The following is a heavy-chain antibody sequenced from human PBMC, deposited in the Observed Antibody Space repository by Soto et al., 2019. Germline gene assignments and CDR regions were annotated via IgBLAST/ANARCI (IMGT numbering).Heavy chain of an antibody. D-gene: IGHD5-12*01. CDR3: ARGRGWYSGYGYYFDY. V-gene: IGHV1-8*01. J-gene: IGHJ4*02. CDR2: MNPNSGNT. CDR1: GYTFTSSD. Sequence: GASVKVSCKSSGYTFTSSDINWVRQATGQGLEWMGWMNPNSGNTGYAQKFQGRVTMTRDTSISTAYMELSSLRSEDTAVYYCARGRGWYSGYGYYFDYWGQGTLVTVSS.